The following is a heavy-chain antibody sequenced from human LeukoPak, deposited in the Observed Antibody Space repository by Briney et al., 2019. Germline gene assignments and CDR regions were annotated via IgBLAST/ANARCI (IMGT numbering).Heavy chain of an antibody. J-gene: IGHJ4*02. CDR1: KFTFSNYT. D-gene: IGHD3-3*01. V-gene: IGHV3-21*06. CDR3: ARVNSALVVSLEGSWAGSLGFNH. CDR2: ISGSSRYI. Sequence: GGSLRLSCAASKFTFSNYTLAWVRQSPGKGLDWVSSISGSSRYIHYSDSVKGRFTISRDNAKNSLYLQMDSLTADDTAVYYCARVNSALVVSLEGSWAGSLGFNHWGQGTLVTVSS.